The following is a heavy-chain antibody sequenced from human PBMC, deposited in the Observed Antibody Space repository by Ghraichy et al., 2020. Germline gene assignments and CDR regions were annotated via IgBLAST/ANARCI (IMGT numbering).Heavy chain of an antibody. CDR1: GFTFSSYW. D-gene: IGHD5-24*01. V-gene: IGHV3-74*01. Sequence: GGSLRLSCAASGFTFSSYWMHWVRQAPGKGLVWVSRINSDGSSTSYADSVKGRFTISRDNAKNTLYLQMNSLRAEDTAVYYCASLLAGRDGYKDYGMDVWGQGTTVTVSS. CDR3: ASLLAGRDGYKDYGMDV. J-gene: IGHJ6*02. CDR2: INSDGSST.